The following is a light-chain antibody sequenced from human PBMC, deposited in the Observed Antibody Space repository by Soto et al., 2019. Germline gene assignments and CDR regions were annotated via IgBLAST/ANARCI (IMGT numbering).Light chain of an antibody. J-gene: IGLJ3*02. Sequence: QSVLTQPPSTSGAPGQTVTITCSGRSSNIEKNVVNWYRQPPGATPRLLIFSTQHRPSGVPDRFSASKSGTAASLAISGLQSEDEGDYYCAVWDDSLNALMFGGGTKLTVL. V-gene: IGLV1-44*01. CDR3: AVWDDSLNALM. CDR2: STQ. CDR1: SSNIEKNV.